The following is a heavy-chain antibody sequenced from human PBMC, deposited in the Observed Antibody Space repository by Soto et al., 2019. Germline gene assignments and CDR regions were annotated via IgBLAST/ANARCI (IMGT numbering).Heavy chain of an antibody. CDR3: ASPLSGYSSGWYRPGDY. CDR1: GGTFSSYA. J-gene: IGHJ4*02. D-gene: IGHD6-19*01. CDR2: IIPIFGTA. V-gene: IGHV1-69*06. Sequence: SVKVSCKASGGTFSSYAISWVRQAPGQGLEWMGGIIPIFGTANYAQKFQGRVTITADKSTSTAYMELSSLRSEDTAVYYCASPLSGYSSGWYRPGDYWGQGTLVTVSS.